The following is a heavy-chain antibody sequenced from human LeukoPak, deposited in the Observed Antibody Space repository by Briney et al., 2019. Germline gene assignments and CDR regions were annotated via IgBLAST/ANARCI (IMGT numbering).Heavy chain of an antibody. V-gene: IGHV3-23*01. CDR1: GFTFSSYA. Sequence: PGGSLRLSCAASGFTFSSYAMSWVRQAPGKGLEWVSAISGSGGSTYYADSVKGRFTISRDNSKNTLYLQMNSLRAEDTAVYYCAKDSELFTRFGELFFDYWGQGTLVTVSS. D-gene: IGHD3-10*01. J-gene: IGHJ4*02. CDR2: ISGSGGST. CDR3: AKDSELFTRFGELFFDY.